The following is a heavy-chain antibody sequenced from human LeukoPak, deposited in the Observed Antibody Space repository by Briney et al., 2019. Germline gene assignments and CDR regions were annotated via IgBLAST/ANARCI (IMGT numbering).Heavy chain of an antibody. CDR1: GFTVSSNY. Sequence: PGGSLRLSCAASGFTVSSNYMSWVRQPPGKGLEWIGEINHSGSTNYNPSLKSRVTISVDTSKNQFSLKLSSVTAADTAVYYCARGRGPLRVKYSSSSTRGALYYFDYWGQGTLVTVSS. D-gene: IGHD6-6*01. V-gene: IGHV4-34*01. J-gene: IGHJ4*02. CDR2: INHSGST. CDR3: ARGRGPLRVKYSSSSTRGALYYFDY.